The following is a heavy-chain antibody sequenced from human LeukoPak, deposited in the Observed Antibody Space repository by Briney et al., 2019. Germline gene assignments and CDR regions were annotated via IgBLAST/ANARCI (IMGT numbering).Heavy chain of an antibody. Sequence: GGSLRLSCAASGFTFSNYWMHWVRQAPGKRLVWVSRLSSDGSSTNYADSVKGRFTISRDNAKDTLYLQMNSLRDEDTAVFYCARSRYDYIWGIDYWGQGTLVTISS. D-gene: IGHD3-16*01. J-gene: IGHJ4*02. V-gene: IGHV3-74*01. CDR1: GFTFSNYW. CDR2: LSSDGSST. CDR3: ARSRYDYIWGIDY.